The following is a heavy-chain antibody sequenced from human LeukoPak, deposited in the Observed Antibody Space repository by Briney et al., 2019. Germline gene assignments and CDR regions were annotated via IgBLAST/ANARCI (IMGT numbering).Heavy chain of an antibody. CDR1: GGSISSSSYY. V-gene: IGHV4-39*07. D-gene: IGHD3-22*01. Sequence: PSETLSLTCTVSGGSISSSSYYWGWIRQPPGKGLEWIGSIYYSGSTYYNPSLKSRVTISVDTSKNQFSLKLSSVTAADTAVYYCARTGYYYDSSGYDNWFDPWGQGTLVTVSS. CDR3: ARTGYYYDSSGYDNWFDP. CDR2: IYYSGST. J-gene: IGHJ5*02.